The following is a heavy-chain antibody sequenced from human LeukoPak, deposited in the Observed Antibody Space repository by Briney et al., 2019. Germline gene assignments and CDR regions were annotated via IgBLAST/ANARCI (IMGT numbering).Heavy chain of an antibody. J-gene: IGHJ6*03. CDR3: ARVIAAPGDYYYYYMDV. D-gene: IGHD6-6*01. V-gene: IGHV1-69*06. CDR1: GGTFSSYA. CDR2: IIPICGTE. Sequence: VASVKVSCKASGGTFSSYAISWVRQAPGQGLEWMGGIIPICGTENYAHTFQGRVTITADKSTSTAYMELSSLRSEDTAVYYCARVIAAPGDYYYYYMDVWGKGTTVTVSS.